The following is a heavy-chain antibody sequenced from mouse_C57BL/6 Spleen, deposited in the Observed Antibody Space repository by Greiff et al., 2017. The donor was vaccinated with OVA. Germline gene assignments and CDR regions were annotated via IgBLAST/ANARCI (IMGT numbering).Heavy chain of an antibody. CDR3: ARQGDYYSNPAWCAY. D-gene: IGHD2-5*01. Sequence: VQLQQSGAELVRPGTSVKVSCKASGYAFTNYLIEWVKQRPGQGLEWIGVINPGSGGTNYNEKFKGKATLTADKSSSTAYMQLSSLTSEDSAVYFCARQGDYYSNPAWCAYWGQGTLVTVSA. CDR2: INPGSGGT. J-gene: IGHJ3*01. CDR1: GYAFTNYL. V-gene: IGHV1-54*01.